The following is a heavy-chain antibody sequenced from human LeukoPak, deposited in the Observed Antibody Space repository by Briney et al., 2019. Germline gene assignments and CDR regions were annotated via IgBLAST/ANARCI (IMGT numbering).Heavy chain of an antibody. CDR2: MNPNSGNT. Sequence: ASVKVSCKASGYTFTSYDINWVRQATGQGLEWMGWMNPNSGNTGYAQKFQGRVTITADESTSTAYMGLSSLRSEDTAVYYCASSGHAYNSRHFDSWGQGTLVTVSS. CDR3: ASSGHAYNSRHFDS. CDR1: GYTFTSYD. D-gene: IGHD5-24*01. J-gene: IGHJ4*02. V-gene: IGHV1-8*03.